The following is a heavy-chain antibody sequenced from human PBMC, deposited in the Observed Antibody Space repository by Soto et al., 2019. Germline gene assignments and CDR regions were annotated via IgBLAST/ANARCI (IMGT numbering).Heavy chain of an antibody. D-gene: IGHD6-19*01. CDR2: IYYSATT. V-gene: IGHV4-31*11. CDR1: GGSFSSGGYY. CDR3: ARADRAVAGLDY. J-gene: IGHJ4*02. Sequence: QVQLQESGPGLVKPSQTLSLTCAVSGGSFSSGGYYWSWIRQHPGKVLEWIGYIYYSATTYYNPSPKSRVTISVDTSKNQFSLKLTSVTAADTAVYYCARADRAVAGLDYWGQGTLVTVSS.